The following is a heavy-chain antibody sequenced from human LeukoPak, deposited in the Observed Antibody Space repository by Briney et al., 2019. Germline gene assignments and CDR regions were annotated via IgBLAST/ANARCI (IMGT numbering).Heavy chain of an antibody. CDR2: ISYDGSNK. J-gene: IGHJ4*02. CDR1: GFTFSSYG. V-gene: IGHV3-30*03. CDR3: ARGVATIGYYFDY. D-gene: IGHD5-12*01. Sequence: GGSLRLSCAASGFTFSSYGMHWVRQAPGKGLEWVAVISYDGSNKYYADSVKGRFTISRDNSKSTLYLQMNSLRAEDTAVYYCARGVATIGYYFDYWGQGTLVTVSS.